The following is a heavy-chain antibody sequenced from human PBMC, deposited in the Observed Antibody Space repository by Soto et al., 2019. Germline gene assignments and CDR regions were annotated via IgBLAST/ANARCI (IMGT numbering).Heavy chain of an antibody. J-gene: IGHJ3*02. V-gene: IGHV1-24*01. Sequence: ASVKVSCKVSGYTLTELSMHWVRQAPGKGLEWMGGFDPEDGETIYAQKFQGRVTMTEDTSTDTAYMELSSLRSEDTAVYYCAISSLSRTGGRFLEWLKGYEKDAFDIWGQGTMVTVS. CDR3: AISSLSRTGGRFLEWLKGYEKDAFDI. CDR1: GYTLTELS. D-gene: IGHD3-3*01. CDR2: FDPEDGET.